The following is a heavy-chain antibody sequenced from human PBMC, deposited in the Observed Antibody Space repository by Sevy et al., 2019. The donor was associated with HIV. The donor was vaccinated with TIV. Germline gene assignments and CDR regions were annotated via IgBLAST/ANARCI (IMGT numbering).Heavy chain of an antibody. CDR3: TTDPLSGPHGEFFYSY. CDR1: GFRFSTAW. V-gene: IGHV3-15*07. CDR2: IKSKANGETT. D-gene: IGHD3-10*01. Sequence: GGSLRLSCAASGFRFSTAWMNWVRQAPGKGLEWVGRIKSKANGETTAYAAPLIGRFILSRDDSNNMLYLQINSLKTEDTAVYYCTTDPLSGPHGEFFYSYWGQGTLVTVSS. J-gene: IGHJ4*02.